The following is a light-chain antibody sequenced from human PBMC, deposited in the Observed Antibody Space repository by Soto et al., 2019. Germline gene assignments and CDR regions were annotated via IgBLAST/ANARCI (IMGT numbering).Light chain of an antibody. CDR3: QQYGNSRYT. V-gene: IGKV3-20*01. J-gene: IGKJ2*01. CDR2: DTS. Sequence: ENVLTQSPGTLSLSPGEGATLSCRASQSVSSNYLAWYQQKPGQAPRLLIYDTSSRATGIPDRFSGSGSGTDFPLTISRLEPEDFAVYYCQQYGNSRYTFGQGTKLEIK. CDR1: QSVSSNY.